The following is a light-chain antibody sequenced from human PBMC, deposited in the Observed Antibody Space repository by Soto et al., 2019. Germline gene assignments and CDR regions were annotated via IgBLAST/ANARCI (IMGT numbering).Light chain of an antibody. CDR1: QSISSY. CDR2: AAS. V-gene: IGKV1-39*01. J-gene: IGKJ1*01. Sequence: DIQMTQSPSSLSASVGDRVTITCRASQSISSYVNWYQQKPGKAPQLLIYAASSLQSGVPSRFSGGGSGTDFTLTISSLQPEDFATYYCQQSYSTPRTVGQGTKVDSK. CDR3: QQSYSTPRT.